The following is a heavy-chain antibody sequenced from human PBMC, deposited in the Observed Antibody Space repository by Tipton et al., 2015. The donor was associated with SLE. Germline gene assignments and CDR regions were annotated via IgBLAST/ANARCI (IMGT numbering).Heavy chain of an antibody. CDR3: ARDQEMASGENRFDP. J-gene: IGHJ5*02. D-gene: IGHD5-24*01. CDR2: MHSSGSA. Sequence: TLSLTCTVSGYSITGHYWSWIRQPPGKGLEWIGCMHSSGSAAYNSSLKSRITILVDTSKRQISLKLSPVTAADTAVYYCARDQEMASGENRFDPWGQGTLVTVSS. CDR1: GYSITGHY. V-gene: IGHV4-59*11.